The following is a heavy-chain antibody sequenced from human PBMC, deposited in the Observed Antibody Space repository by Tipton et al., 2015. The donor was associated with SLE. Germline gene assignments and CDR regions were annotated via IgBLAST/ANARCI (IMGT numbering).Heavy chain of an antibody. Sequence: TLSLTCTVSGGSISSSSYYWGWIRQPPGKGLEWIGSIYYSGSTYYNPSLKSRVTISVDTSKNQFSLKLSSVAAADTAVYYCATSYYDILSGYSPLDYWGQGTLVTVSS. CDR2: IYYSGST. D-gene: IGHD3-9*01. CDR1: GGSISSSSYY. V-gene: IGHV4-39*01. CDR3: ATSYYDILSGYSPLDY. J-gene: IGHJ4*02.